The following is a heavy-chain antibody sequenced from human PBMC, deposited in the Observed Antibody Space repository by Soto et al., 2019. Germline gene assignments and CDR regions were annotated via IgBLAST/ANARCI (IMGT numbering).Heavy chain of an antibody. Sequence: PGGSLRLSCAASGFTFSSYGMHWVRQAPGKGLEWVAVIWYDGSNKYYADSVKGRFTISRDNSKNTLYLQMNSLRAEDTAVYYCAREGWNDPWDYYCYYYMDVWGKGTTVTVSS. D-gene: IGHD1-1*01. CDR1: GFTFSSYG. CDR2: IWYDGSNK. J-gene: IGHJ6*03. CDR3: AREGWNDPWDYYCYYYMDV. V-gene: IGHV3-33*01.